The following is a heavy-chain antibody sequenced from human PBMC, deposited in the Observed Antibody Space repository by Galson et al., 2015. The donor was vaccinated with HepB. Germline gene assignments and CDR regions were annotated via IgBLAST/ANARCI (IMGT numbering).Heavy chain of an antibody. V-gene: IGHV2-5*02. CDR2: IYWDDDK. CDR1: GFSLSTSGVA. Sequence: PALVKPTQTLTLTCTFSGFSLSTSGVAVGWIRQPPGKALEWLALIYWDDDKRYSSSVNSRLTITKDTSNNQVVLTPTNVEPADTATYYCAHRWTSTIFGVVIPGTDGFDPWGPGILVTVSS. J-gene: IGHJ5*02. CDR3: AHRWTSTIFGVVIPGTDGFDP. D-gene: IGHD3-3*01.